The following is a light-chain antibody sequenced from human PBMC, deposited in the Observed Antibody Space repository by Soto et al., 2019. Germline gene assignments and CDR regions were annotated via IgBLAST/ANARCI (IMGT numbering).Light chain of an antibody. CDR2: WAS. CDR3: HQYYSTPRT. Sequence: DIVMTQSPDSLAVSLGERATINCKSSQSVLYSSXXXXXLAWYQQKPGQPPKLLIYWASTRESGVPDRFSGSGXGTDXTXSISSLQAEDVAIYYCHQYYSTPRTFGQGTKLEIK. J-gene: IGKJ2*01. CDR1: QSVLYSSXXXXX. V-gene: IGKV4-1*01.